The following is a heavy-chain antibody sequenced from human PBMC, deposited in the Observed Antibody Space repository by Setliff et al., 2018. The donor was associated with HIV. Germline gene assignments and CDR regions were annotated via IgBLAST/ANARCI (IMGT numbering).Heavy chain of an antibody. CDR2: ISAYNGDT. V-gene: IGHV1-18*01. Sequence: GASVKVSCKASGYTFTSYGISWVRQAPGQGLEWMGWISAYNGDTHFEQNLQGRVTMTTDTSTSTAYMELRSLRSDDTAMFYCARDPGYCSGGRCYGAYFQHWGQGTLGTVSS. CDR3: ARDPGYCSGGRCYGAYFQH. J-gene: IGHJ1*01. CDR1: GYTFTSYG. D-gene: IGHD2-15*01.